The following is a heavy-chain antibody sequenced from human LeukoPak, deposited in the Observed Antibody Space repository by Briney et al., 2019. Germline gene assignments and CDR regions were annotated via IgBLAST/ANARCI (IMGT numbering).Heavy chain of an antibody. CDR3: ARESAVAGPPHS. CDR2: ISSSGSTI. Sequence: GGSLRLSCAASGFTFSSYEMNWVRQAPGKGLEWVSYISSSGSTIYYADSVKGRFTISRDNAKNSLYLQMNSLRAEDTAVYYCARESAVAGPPHSWGQGTLVTVSS. V-gene: IGHV3-48*03. CDR1: GFTFSSYE. J-gene: IGHJ4*02. D-gene: IGHD6-19*01.